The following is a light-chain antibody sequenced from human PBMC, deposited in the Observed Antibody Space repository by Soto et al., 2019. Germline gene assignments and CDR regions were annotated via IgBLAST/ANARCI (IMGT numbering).Light chain of an antibody. CDR3: QQYSSWPLT. J-gene: IGKJ4*01. CDR2: GAS. V-gene: IGKV3-15*01. CDR1: QSVRSN. Sequence: EIVMTQSPATLSVSPGERGTVSCRASQSVRSNYLAWYQQKPGQAPRLLIYGASTRATGFPARFSGSGSGTELTLTISSQQTEDFALYYCQQYSSWPLTFGGGTKVEIK.